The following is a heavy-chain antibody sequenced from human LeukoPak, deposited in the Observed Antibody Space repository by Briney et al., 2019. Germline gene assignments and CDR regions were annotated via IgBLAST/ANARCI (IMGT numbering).Heavy chain of an antibody. CDR1: GFTFSSYA. D-gene: IGHD6-13*01. J-gene: IGHJ3*02. CDR2: ISYDGSNK. Sequence: PGGSLRLSCAASGFTFSSYAMHWVRQAPGKGLEWVAVISYDGSNKYYADSVKGRFTISRDNSKNTLYLQMNSLRAEDTAVYYCARDREQLVGDDAFDIWGQGTMVTVSS. CDR3: ARDREQLVGDDAFDI. V-gene: IGHV3-30-3*01.